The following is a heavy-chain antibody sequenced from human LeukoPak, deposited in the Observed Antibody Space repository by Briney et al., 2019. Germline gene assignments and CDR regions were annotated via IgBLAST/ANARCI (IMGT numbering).Heavy chain of an antibody. Sequence: PSETLPLTCAVYGGSFSGYSWSWIRQPPGKGLEWIGYFHHSGSTYYNPSLKSRVTISVDRSKNQFSLRLTAVTAADTAVYYCATSTLTENWFDPWGQGTLVTVSS. V-gene: IGHV4-30-2*01. CDR3: ATSTLTENWFDP. J-gene: IGHJ5*02. CDR2: FHHSGST. D-gene: IGHD2-2*01. CDR1: GGSFSGYS.